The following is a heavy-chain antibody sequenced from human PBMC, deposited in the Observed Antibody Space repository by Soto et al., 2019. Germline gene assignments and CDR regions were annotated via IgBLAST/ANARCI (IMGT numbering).Heavy chain of an antibody. V-gene: IGHV1-18*01. D-gene: IGHD2-15*01. CDR1: GYTFTSYG. J-gene: IGHJ3*02. Sequence: QVQLVQSGAEVKKPGASVKVSCKASGYTFTSYGITWVRQAPGQGLEWMGWISPYNGNTNYAQKLQGRVTMTTDTSTSTAYMELGSLRSDDTAVYYCARDRGGGYCSGGTCSDAFGIWGQGTMVTVSS. CDR2: ISPYNGNT. CDR3: ARDRGGGYCSGGTCSDAFGI.